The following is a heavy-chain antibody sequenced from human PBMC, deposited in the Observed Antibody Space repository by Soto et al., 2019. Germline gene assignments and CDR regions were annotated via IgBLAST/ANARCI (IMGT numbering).Heavy chain of an antibody. V-gene: IGHV4-59*01. J-gene: IGHJ2*01. D-gene: IGHD3-22*01. CDR2: IYYSGST. CDR3: ARGVRITMIPPTLGNFDL. Sequence: QVQLQESGPGLVKPSETLSLTCTVSGGSISSYYWSWIRQPPGKGLEWTGYIYYSGSTNYNPSLKSRVTISVDTSKNQFSLKLRSVTAADTAVYYCARGVRITMIPPTLGNFDLWGRGTLVTVSS. CDR1: GGSISSYY.